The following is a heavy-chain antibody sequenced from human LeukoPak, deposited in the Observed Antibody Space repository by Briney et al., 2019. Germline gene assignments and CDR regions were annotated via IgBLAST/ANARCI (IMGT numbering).Heavy chain of an antibody. V-gene: IGHV3-21*01. CDR2: ISSSSSYI. CDR1: GFTFSSYS. J-gene: IGHJ4*02. CDR3: AREGVFCSSTSCYSPHR. D-gene: IGHD2-2*01. Sequence: GGSLRLSCAASGFTFSSYSMNWVRQAPRKGLEWVSSISSSSSYIYYADSVKGRFTISRDNAKNSLYLQMNSLRAEDTAVYYCAREGVFCSSTSCYSPHRRGQGTLVTVSS.